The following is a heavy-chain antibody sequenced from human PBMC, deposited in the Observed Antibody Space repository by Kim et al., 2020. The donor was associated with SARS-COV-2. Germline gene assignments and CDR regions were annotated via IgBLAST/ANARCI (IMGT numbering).Heavy chain of an antibody. CDR2: ISGSGDTT. CDR3: ANFRLPHF. D-gene: IGHD2-15*01. Sequence: GGSLRLSCVASGFTFSNYGMSWVRQAPGKGLEWVSGISGSGDTTTYADSVKGRFTISRANSKNTLYLQMSSLRAEDTAIYYCANFRLPHFWGQGTLVTVS. CDR1: GFTFSNYG. J-gene: IGHJ4*02. V-gene: IGHV3-23*01.